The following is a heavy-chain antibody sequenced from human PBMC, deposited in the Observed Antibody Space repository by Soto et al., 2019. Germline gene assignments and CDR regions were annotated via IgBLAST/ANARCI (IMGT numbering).Heavy chain of an antibody. CDR1: GYTFTSYG. CDR2: ISAYNGNT. V-gene: IGHV1-18*01. Sequence: GASVKVSCTASGYTFTSYGISWVRQAPGQGLEWMGWISAYNGNTNYSQKFQGRVTITRDTSASTAYMELRSLRSEDTAVYYCARDQSLTNLFYDSSGYYDYWGQGTLVTVSS. J-gene: IGHJ4*02. D-gene: IGHD3-22*01. CDR3: ARDQSLTNLFYDSSGYYDY.